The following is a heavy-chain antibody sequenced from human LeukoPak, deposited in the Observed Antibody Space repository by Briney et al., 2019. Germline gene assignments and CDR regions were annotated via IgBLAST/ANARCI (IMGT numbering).Heavy chain of an antibody. Sequence: ASVKVSCKASGYTFTGYYMHWVRPAPGQGLEWMGRINPNSGGTNYAQKFQGRVTMTRDTSISTAYMELSRLRSDDTAVYYCARRDSSGYYYVLNEYFQHWGQGTLVTVSS. J-gene: IGHJ1*01. CDR2: INPNSGGT. CDR1: GYTFTGYY. CDR3: ARRDSSGYYYVLNEYFQH. V-gene: IGHV1-2*06. D-gene: IGHD3-22*01.